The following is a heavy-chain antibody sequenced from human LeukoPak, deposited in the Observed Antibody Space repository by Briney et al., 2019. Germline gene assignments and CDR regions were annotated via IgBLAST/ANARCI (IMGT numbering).Heavy chain of an antibody. Sequence: GGSLRPSGAAAGFTFSIYARSCVRPPPRERLGWVAAFTGIGGSTSHADSGEGPLTISRNNSKNPLYLQMNRLRAEDPALYYCAKTGHLSGSYRHCWRQGALLTVSS. CDR2: FTGIGGST. D-gene: IGHD1-26*01. V-gene: IGHV3-23*01. J-gene: IGHJ4*02. CDR1: GFTFSIYA. CDR3: AKTGHLSGSYRHC.